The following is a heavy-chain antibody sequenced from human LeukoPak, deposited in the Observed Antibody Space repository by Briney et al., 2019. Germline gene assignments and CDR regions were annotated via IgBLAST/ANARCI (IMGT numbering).Heavy chain of an antibody. CDR2: ISGNAGST. V-gene: IGHV3-23*01. Sequence: GGSLRLSCAASGFTLSSYAMSWVRQAPGQGLEWVSLISGNAGSTYYADSVKGRFTISRDNAKNSLYLQMNSLRAEDTAVYYCARGHGIFGVIDYWGQGTLVTVSS. J-gene: IGHJ4*02. D-gene: IGHD3-3*01. CDR1: GFTLSSYA. CDR3: ARGHGIFGVIDY.